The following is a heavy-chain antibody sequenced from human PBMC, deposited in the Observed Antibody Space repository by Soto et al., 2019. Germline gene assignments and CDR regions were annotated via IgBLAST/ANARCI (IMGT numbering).Heavy chain of an antibody. CDR1: GFTFSSYG. V-gene: IGHV3-33*01. CDR3: AREEDCSSTSCYYYYGIDV. D-gene: IGHD2-2*01. J-gene: IGHJ6*02. CDR2: IWYDGSNK. Sequence: QVQLVESGGGVVQPGRSLRLSCAASGFTFSSYGMHWVRQAPGKGLEWVAVIWYDGSNKYYADSVKGRFTISRDNSKNTLYLQMNSLRAEDTAVYYCAREEDCSSTSCYYYYGIDVWGQGTTVTVSS.